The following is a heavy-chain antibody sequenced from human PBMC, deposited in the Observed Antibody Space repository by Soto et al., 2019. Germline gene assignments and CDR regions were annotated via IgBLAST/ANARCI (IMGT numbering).Heavy chain of an antibody. V-gene: IGHV3-30-3*01. J-gene: IGHJ6*02. D-gene: IGHD3-10*01. Sequence: PGGTLRLSCAASGFTFSSYAMHWVRQAPGKGPEWVAVISYDGSNKYYADSVKGRFTISRDNSKNTPYLQMNSLRAEDTAVYYCAREVGASGITMVRGVIFPYYGMDVWGQGTTVTVSS. CDR3: AREVGASGITMVRGVIFPYYGMDV. CDR2: ISYDGSNK. CDR1: GFTFSSYA.